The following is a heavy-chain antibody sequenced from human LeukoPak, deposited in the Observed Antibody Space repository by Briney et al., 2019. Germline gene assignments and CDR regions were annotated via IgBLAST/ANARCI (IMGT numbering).Heavy chain of an antibody. V-gene: IGHV1-2*02. Sequence: GASVKVSCKASGYTFTGYYMHWVRQAPGQGLEWMGWINPNSGGTNYAQKFQGRVTMTGDTSISTAYMELSRLRSDDTAVYYCARPKYGGNSLRIDYWGQGTLVTVSS. D-gene: IGHD4-23*01. CDR1: GYTFTGYY. CDR3: ARPKYGGNSLRIDY. CDR2: INPNSGGT. J-gene: IGHJ4*02.